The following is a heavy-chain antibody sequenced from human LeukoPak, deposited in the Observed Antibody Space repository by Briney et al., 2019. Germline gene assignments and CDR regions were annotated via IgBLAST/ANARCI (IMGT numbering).Heavy chain of an antibody. CDR1: GYTFTSFG. Sequence: GASVKVSCKASGYTFTSFGISWVRQAPGQGLEWMGWISAYNGNTNYAQKLQGRVTMTTDTSTSTAYMELRSLRSDDTAVYYCALTPPDNDYFDYWGQGTLVTVSS. CDR3: ALTPPDNDYFDY. CDR2: ISAYNGNT. D-gene: IGHD4-23*01. J-gene: IGHJ4*02. V-gene: IGHV1-18*01.